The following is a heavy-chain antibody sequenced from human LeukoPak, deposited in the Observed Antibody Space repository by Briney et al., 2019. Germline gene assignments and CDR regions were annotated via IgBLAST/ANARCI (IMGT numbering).Heavy chain of an antibody. J-gene: IGHJ3*02. D-gene: IGHD6-19*01. V-gene: IGHV1-8*03. CDR2: MNPNSGNT. Sequence: GASVKVSCKASGYTFTSYDINWVPQATGQGLEWMGWMNPNSGNTGYAQKFQGRVTITRNTSISTAYMELSSLRSEDTAVYYCARLLDRVAGTPDAFDIWGQGTIVTVSS. CDR3: ARLLDRVAGTPDAFDI. CDR1: GYTFTSYD.